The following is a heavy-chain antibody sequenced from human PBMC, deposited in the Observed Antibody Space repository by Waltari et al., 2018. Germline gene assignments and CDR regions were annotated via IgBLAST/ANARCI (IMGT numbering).Heavy chain of an antibody. CDR2: VNPNGGGT. J-gene: IGHJ4*02. D-gene: IGHD2-21*02. V-gene: IGHV1-2*02. CDR3: AREYCGGDCRLFDY. Sequence: LVQSGAEVMKPGASVRVSCKASRAAVTEHYIHGVRQAPGQGLEWMGWVNPNGGGTNYAQRFAGRITVTWDASITTAYMEFSRLTSGDTAVYFCAREYCGGDCRLFDYWGQGTPVTVSS. CDR1: RAAVTEHY.